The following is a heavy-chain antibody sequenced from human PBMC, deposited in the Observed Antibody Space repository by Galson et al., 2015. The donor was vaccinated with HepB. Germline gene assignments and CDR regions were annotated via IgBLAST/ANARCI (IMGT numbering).Heavy chain of an antibody. CDR2: ISSDGSTT. CDR3: ARDYTNQYFFYGVDV. CDR1: GFTFSSYW. V-gene: IGHV3-74*01. Sequence: SLRLSCAASGFTFSSYWMNWVRQAPGKGLVWVSRISSDGSTTNYADSVKGRFTISRDNAKNTLCLQMNSLRVEDTAVYYCARDYTNQYFFYGVDVWGHGTTVPVSS. D-gene: IGHD2-2*02. J-gene: IGHJ6*02.